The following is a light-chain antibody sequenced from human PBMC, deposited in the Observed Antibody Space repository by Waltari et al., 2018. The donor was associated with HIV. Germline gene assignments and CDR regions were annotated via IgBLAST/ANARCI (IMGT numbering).Light chain of an antibody. Sequence: DIQLTQSPSSLSASVGAIVTITCQASQDVSNYLNWYQQKPGKAPKLLIYDASNLAAGVPSRFSGSGSGTDFTFTIISLQPEDIATYYCQQFDYLMYTFGQGTKLEIQ. CDR2: DAS. J-gene: IGKJ2*01. CDR1: QDVSNY. V-gene: IGKV1-33*01. CDR3: QQFDYLMYT.